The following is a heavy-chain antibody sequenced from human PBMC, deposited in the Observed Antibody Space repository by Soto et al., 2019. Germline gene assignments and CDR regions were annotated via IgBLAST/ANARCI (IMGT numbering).Heavy chain of an antibody. CDR3: ARPRSIAEHQPGFIS. D-gene: IGHD2-2*01. CDR1: GFTFSNYA. Sequence: QVQLAESGGGVVQPGRSLRLSCAASGFTFSNYAMHWVRQAPGRGLEWVAFISYDGSNRYYADSVKGRFTVSRDNSNNTLYLEMNGLRAEDTAVYYCARPRSIAEHQPGFISWGQGTLVTVSS. CDR2: ISYDGSNR. J-gene: IGHJ5*02. V-gene: IGHV3-30*03.